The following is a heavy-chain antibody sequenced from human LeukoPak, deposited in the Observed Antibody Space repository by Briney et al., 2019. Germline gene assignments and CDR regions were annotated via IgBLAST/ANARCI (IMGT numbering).Heavy chain of an antibody. CDR2: LYHSDSA. J-gene: IGHJ6*03. CDR3: ARQHDSYYYYYIDA. V-gene: IGHV4-38-2*01. CDR1: GYSISNGYY. Sequence: SETLSLTCAVSGYSISNGYYWVWIRQPPGRGLEWIGSLYHSDSAYYNTSLRSRVSMSVDTSKNQFSLTLSFVAAADTAVYYCARQHDSYYYYYIDAWGSGTTVTVSS.